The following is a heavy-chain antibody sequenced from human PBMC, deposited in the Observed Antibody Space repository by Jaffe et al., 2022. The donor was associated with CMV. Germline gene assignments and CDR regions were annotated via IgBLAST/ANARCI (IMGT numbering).Heavy chain of an antibody. CDR3: ARVCRQWQDYFDY. CDR1: GFTFSSYW. CDR2: IKQDGSEK. D-gene: IGHD6-19*01. Sequence: EVQLVESGGGLVQPGGSLRLSCAASGFTFSSYWMSWVRQAPGKGLEWVANIKQDGSEKYYVDSVKGRFTISRDNAKNSLYLQMNSLRAEDTAVYYCARVCRQWQDYFDYWGQGTLVTVSS. V-gene: IGHV3-7*03. J-gene: IGHJ4*02.